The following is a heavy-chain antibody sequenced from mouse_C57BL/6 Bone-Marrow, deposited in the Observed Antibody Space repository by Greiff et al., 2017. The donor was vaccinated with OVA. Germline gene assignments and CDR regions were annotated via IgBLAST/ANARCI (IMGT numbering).Heavy chain of an antibody. CDR3: ARRDSNEWFAY. J-gene: IGHJ3*01. CDR2: ISGGGGNT. CDR1: GFTFSSYT. D-gene: IGHD2-5*01. V-gene: IGHV5-9*01. Sequence: DVMLVESGGGLVKPGGSLKLSCAASGFTFSSYTMSWVRQTPEKRLEWVASISGGGGNTYYPDSVKGRFTISRDNAKNTLYLQMSSLRSEDTALDYCARRDSNEWFAYGGQGTLVTVSA.